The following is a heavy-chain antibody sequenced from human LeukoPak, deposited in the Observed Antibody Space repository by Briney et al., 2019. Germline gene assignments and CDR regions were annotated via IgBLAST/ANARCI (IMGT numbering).Heavy chain of an antibody. V-gene: IGHV3-7*01. J-gene: IGHJ4*02. CDR3: RSYYDILTGFFDY. D-gene: IGHD3-9*01. CDR2: IKQDGSEK. Sequence: GGSLRLSCAASGFTFSSYWMSWVRQAPGKGLEWEANIKQDGSEKYYVDSVKGRFTISRDNAKNSLYLQMNSLRAEDTAVYYCRSYYDILTGFFDYWGQGTLVTVSS. CDR1: GFTFSSYW.